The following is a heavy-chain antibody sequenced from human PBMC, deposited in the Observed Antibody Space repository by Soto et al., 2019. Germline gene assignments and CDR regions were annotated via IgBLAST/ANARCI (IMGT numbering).Heavy chain of an antibody. D-gene: IGHD2-15*01. Sequence: GASVKVSCKASGFTFTSSAVQWLRQARGQLLEWIGWIVVGSGNTIYAQKFQERVTITRDMSASTAYMQLSSLRSEDTAVYYCAAADRTVVTSYYYGLNVWGQGTTVTVSS. CDR1: GFTFTSSA. V-gene: IGHV1-58*01. CDR2: IVVGSGNT. J-gene: IGHJ6*02. CDR3: AAADRTVVTSYYYGLNV.